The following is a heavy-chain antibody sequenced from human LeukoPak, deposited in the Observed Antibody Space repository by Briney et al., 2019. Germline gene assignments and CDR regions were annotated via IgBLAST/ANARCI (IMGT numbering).Heavy chain of an antibody. CDR2: ISGGGDGT. V-gene: IGHV3-23*01. D-gene: IGHD3-22*01. CDR3: AKDIRSGYYGVFDI. Sequence: PGGSLRLSCAASGFTFSNYAMSWVRQAPGKGLEWVSAISGGGDGTYYADSVKGRFTISRDNSKNTLYLQMNSLRAEDTAVYYCAKDIRSGYYGVFDIWGQGTMVTVSS. J-gene: IGHJ3*02. CDR1: GFTFSNYA.